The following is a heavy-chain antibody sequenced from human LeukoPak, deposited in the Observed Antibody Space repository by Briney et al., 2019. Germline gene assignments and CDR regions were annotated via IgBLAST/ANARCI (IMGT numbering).Heavy chain of an antibody. J-gene: IGHJ4*02. D-gene: IGHD1-1*01. V-gene: IGHV3-7*05. CDR3: ARDWNGSGTAFDH. CDR2: IKVDGTDK. CDR1: GFTFSGYW. Sequence: PGGSPRLSCAASGFTFSGYWMSWVRQAPGKGLEWVANIKVDGTDKYYVDSVKGRFTISRDNAKNSLSLQMTGLRAEDTAVYYCARDWNGSGTAFDHWGQGTLVTVSS.